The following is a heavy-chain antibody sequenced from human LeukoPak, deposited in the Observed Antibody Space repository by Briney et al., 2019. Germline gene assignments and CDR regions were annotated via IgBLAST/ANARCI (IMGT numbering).Heavy chain of an antibody. Sequence: GASVKVACKASRYTFSSYAMHWVRQAPGQRLEWMGWINAGNGNTKYSQKFQGRVTITRDTSASTAYMELSSLRSEDTAVYYCARGRYFDWLFSYWGQGTLVTVSS. V-gene: IGHV1-3*01. D-gene: IGHD3-9*01. CDR1: RYTFSSYA. CDR3: ARGRYFDWLFSY. J-gene: IGHJ4*02. CDR2: INAGNGNT.